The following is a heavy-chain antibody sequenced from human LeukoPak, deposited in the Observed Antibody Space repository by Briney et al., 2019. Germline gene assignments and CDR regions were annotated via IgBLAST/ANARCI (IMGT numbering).Heavy chain of an antibody. Sequence: GGSLRLSCAASGFTFSSYAMSGVRQAPGKGLDWVSAISGSGGSTYYADSVKGRFTIYRENSRNTLYLQMNSLRAEDTAVYYCAKGGFTIFGVTIDYWGQGTLVTVSS. CDR3: AKGGFTIFGVTIDY. J-gene: IGHJ4*02. V-gene: IGHV3-23*01. CDR2: ISGSGGST. CDR1: GFTFSSYA. D-gene: IGHD3-3*01.